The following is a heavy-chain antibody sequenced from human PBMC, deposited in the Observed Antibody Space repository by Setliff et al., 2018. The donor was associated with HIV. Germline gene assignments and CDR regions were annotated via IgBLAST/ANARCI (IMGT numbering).Heavy chain of an antibody. CDR2: IYYSGST. CDR3: ASRHDYGGPNDAFDI. Sequence: SETLSLTCTVSGGSISSHYWSWIRQPPGKGLEWIGSIYYSGSTNYNPSLKSRVTISVDTSKNQFSLKLSSVTAADTAVYYCASRHDYGGPNDAFDIWG. J-gene: IGHJ3*02. V-gene: IGHV4-59*11. D-gene: IGHD4-17*01. CDR1: GGSISSHY.